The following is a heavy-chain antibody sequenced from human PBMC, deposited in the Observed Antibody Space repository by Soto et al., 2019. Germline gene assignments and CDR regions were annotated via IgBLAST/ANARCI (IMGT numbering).Heavy chain of an antibody. CDR1: GYSFTSYW. V-gene: IGHV5-51*01. CDR3: ARTNWNDGYYYHGMDV. D-gene: IGHD1-1*01. J-gene: IGHJ6*02. CDR2: IYPGDSDS. Sequence: GESLKISCKGSGYSFTSYWIAWVRQTPGKGLEWMGIIYPGDSDSRYSPSFQGQVTISADKSINTAYMQWSSLKASDTAMYYCARTNWNDGYYYHGMDVWGQGTTVTVSS.